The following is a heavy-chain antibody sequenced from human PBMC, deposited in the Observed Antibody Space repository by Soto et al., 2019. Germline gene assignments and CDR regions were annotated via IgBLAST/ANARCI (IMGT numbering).Heavy chain of an antibody. CDR3: ARQSMVGTTGPFDY. Sequence: GESLKISCKGSGYSFTSYWIGWVRQMPGKGLEWMGIICPDDSNTRYSPSFQGQVTISADKSISTAYLQWSSLKDSDTAMYYCARQSMVGTTGPFDYWGQGTMVTVSS. J-gene: IGHJ4*02. V-gene: IGHV5-51*01. D-gene: IGHD3-10*01. CDR1: GYSFTSYW. CDR2: ICPDDSNT.